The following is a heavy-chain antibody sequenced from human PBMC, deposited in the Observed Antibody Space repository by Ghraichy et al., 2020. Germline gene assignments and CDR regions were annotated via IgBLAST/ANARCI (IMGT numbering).Heavy chain of an antibody. CDR3: VRQNPTVTDFDY. J-gene: IGHJ4*02. V-gene: IGHV4-39*01. CDR1: GGSISSSSYY. Sequence: TLSLTCTVSGGSISSSSYYWGWIRQPPGKGLEWIGSIYYSGSTYYNPSLKSRVTISVDTSKNQFSLKLSSVTAADTAVYYCVRQNPTVTDFDYWGQGTLVTVSS. D-gene: IGHD4-17*01. CDR2: IYYSGST.